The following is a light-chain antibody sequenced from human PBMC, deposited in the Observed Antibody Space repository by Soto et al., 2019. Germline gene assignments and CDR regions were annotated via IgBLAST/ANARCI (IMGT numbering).Light chain of an antibody. CDR1: QSVAANY. Sequence: EVVLTQSPGTLSLSPGERATLSCRASQSVAANYLAWYQQKRGQAPRLLIYGASSRATGIPDRFSGSGSGTDFTLTISSLEPEDFAVYYCQQRSNWPITFGQGTRLEI. J-gene: IGKJ5*01. CDR3: QQRSNWPIT. V-gene: IGKV3D-20*02. CDR2: GAS.